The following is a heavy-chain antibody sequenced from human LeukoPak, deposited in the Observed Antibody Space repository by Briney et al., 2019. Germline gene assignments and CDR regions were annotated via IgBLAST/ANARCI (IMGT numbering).Heavy chain of an antibody. CDR3: ATPFFGEVPY. CDR2: IIPIFGTA. CDR1: GGTFSSYA. Sequence: ASVKVSCKASGGTFSSYAISWVRQAPGQGLEWMGGIIPIFGTANYAQKFQGRVTITADKSTSTAYMELSSLRSEDTAVYYCATPFFGEVPYWGQGTLVTVSS. J-gene: IGHJ4*02. D-gene: IGHD3-10*01. V-gene: IGHV1-69*06.